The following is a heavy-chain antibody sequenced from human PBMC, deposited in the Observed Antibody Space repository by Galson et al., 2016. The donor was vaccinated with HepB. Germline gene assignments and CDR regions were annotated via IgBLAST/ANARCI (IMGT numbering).Heavy chain of an antibody. J-gene: IGHJ6*02. Sequence: SETLSLTCTVSGGSISSSSYYWGWIRQPPGKGLEWIGSIYYSGSTYYNPSLQSRVTISVDTSKNQFSLKMSSVTAAATAVYYCARRFRYTYGPPYGMDVWGQGATVTVSS. CDR2: IYYSGST. CDR1: GGSISSSSYY. CDR3: ARRFRYTYGPPYGMDV. V-gene: IGHV4-39*01. D-gene: IGHD5-18*01.